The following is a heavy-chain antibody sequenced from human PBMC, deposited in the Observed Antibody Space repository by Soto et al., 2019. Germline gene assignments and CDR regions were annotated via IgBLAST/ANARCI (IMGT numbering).Heavy chain of an antibody. Sequence: EVQLLESGGGLVQPGGSLRLSCAASGFTFSSYAMSWVRQAPGKGLEWVSAISGSGGSIYYADSVKGRFTISRDNSKNTLYLQMHSLRAEDTAVYYCASPPRMLVRLGEFDYWGQGTLVTVSS. CDR1: GFTFSSYA. V-gene: IGHV3-23*01. J-gene: IGHJ4*02. CDR2: ISGSGGSI. D-gene: IGHD3-10*01. CDR3: ASPPRMLVRLGEFDY.